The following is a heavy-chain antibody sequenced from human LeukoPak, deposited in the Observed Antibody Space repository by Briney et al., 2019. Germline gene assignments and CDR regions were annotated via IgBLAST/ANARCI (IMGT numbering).Heavy chain of an antibody. Sequence: PGGSLRLPCAASGFTFSSYAMSWVRQAPGEGLEWVSAISGSGGSTYYADSVKGRFTISRDNSKNTLYLQMNSLRAEDTAVYYCARVGGGYYFDYWGQGTLVTVSS. J-gene: IGHJ4*02. CDR3: ARVGGGYYFDY. V-gene: IGHV3-23*01. D-gene: IGHD1-26*01. CDR1: GFTFSSYA. CDR2: ISGSGGST.